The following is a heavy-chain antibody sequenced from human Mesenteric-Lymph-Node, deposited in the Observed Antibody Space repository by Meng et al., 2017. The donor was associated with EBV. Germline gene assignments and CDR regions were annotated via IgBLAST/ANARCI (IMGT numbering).Heavy chain of an antibody. D-gene: IGHD3-16*01. Sequence: QVHLQRWGAGLLKPWGTLSLTCAVYGGSFSDYYWTWIRQPPGKGLEWIGEVNHAGTTIYNPSLESRVTISVDTSKNQFSLKLTSVTAADTAVYFCAALGSFASSIDPWGQGTLVTVSS. CDR2: VNHAGTT. J-gene: IGHJ5*02. CDR3: AALGSFASSIDP. V-gene: IGHV4-34*01. CDR1: GGSFSDYY.